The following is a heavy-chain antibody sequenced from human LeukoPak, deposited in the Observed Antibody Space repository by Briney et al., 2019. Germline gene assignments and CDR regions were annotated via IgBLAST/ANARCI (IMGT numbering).Heavy chain of an antibody. CDR3: ARGDIVVVPAAKRWGDFDY. CDR1: GGSISSSSYY. J-gene: IGHJ4*02. D-gene: IGHD2-2*01. CDR2: IYYSGST. Sequence: SETLSLTCTVSGGSISSSSYYWGWIRQPPGKGLEWIGSIYYSGSTYYNPSLKSRVTISVDTSKNQFSLKLSSVTAADTAVYYCARGDIVVVPAAKRWGDFDYWGQGTLVTVSS. V-gene: IGHV4-39*01.